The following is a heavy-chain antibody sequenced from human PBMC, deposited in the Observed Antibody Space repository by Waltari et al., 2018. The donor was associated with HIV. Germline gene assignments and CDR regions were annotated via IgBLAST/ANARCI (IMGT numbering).Heavy chain of an antibody. CDR1: GGSISSYY. Sequence: QVQLQESGPGLVKPSETLSLTCTVSGGSISSYYWSWIRQPPGKGLEWIGYIYYSGSTNYNPSLKSRVTISVDTSKNQFSLKLSSVTAADTAVYYCARSTSYGDVDYWGQGTLVTVSS. V-gene: IGHV4-59*08. CDR2: IYYSGST. CDR3: ARSTSYGDVDY. D-gene: IGHD4-17*01. J-gene: IGHJ4*02.